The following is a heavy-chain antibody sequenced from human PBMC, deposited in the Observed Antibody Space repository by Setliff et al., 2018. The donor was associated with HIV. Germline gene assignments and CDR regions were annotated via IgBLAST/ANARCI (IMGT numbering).Heavy chain of an antibody. Sequence: PSETLSLTCTVSGGSISSGGLYWNWIRQYPGKGLEWIGYISSGGGTYYNPSLKSRVSISVDTSKNQFSLKLSSVTAADTAVYYCARHRGITMIVVVILDAFDIWGQGTMVTVSS. J-gene: IGHJ3*02. D-gene: IGHD3-22*01. CDR3: ARHRGITMIVVVILDAFDI. CDR1: GGSISSGGLY. V-gene: IGHV4-31*03. CDR2: ISSGGGT.